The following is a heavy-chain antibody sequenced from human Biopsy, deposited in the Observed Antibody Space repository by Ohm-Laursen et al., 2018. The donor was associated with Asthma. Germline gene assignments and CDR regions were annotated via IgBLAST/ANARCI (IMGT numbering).Heavy chain of an antibody. V-gene: IGHV4-39*01. CDR2: IYYSGTT. Sequence: PGTLSLTCRLSSGSGGYMRSGNYYWGWIRQPPGKGLEWIGSIYYSGTTYYNPSLESRVTVSADTSKNHFSLKLTSVTAADTAVYYCVRGSSSWHHGPFHYYYGLDVWGQGTTATVSS. CDR3: VRGSSSWHHGPFHYYYGLDV. CDR1: GGYMRSGNYY. J-gene: IGHJ6*02. D-gene: IGHD6-13*01.